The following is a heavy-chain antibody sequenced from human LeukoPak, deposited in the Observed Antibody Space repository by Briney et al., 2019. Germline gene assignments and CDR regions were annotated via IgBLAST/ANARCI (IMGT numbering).Heavy chain of an antibody. J-gene: IGHJ4*02. CDR1: GFTFSNAW. CDR3: TRQQLVLDY. CDR2: IKSKTDGGTT. Sequence: GGSLRLSCAASGFTFSNAWMSWVRQAPGKGLEWLGKIKSKTDGGTTDYAAPVKGRLTISKDDSKNTLYLQMNSLKTEDTAVYYCTRQQLVLDYWGQGTLVTVSS. D-gene: IGHD6-13*01. V-gene: IGHV3-15*01.